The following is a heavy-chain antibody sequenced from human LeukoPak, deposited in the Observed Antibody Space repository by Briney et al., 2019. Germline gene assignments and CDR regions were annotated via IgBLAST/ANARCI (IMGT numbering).Heavy chain of an antibody. CDR3: AKGLSASGGLDP. D-gene: IGHD6-19*01. V-gene: IGHV3-9*01. J-gene: IGHJ5*02. Sequence: GGSLRLSCAASGFTFDDSAMYWVRQAPGKGLEWVSGINWNSGSIGYADSVKGRFTISRDNAKNSLHLQMNSLRVEDTALYYCAKGLSASGGLDPWGQGTLVTVSS. CDR2: INWNSGSI. CDR1: GFTFDDSA.